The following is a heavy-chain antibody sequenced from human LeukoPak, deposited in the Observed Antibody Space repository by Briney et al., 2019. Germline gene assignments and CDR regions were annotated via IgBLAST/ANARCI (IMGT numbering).Heavy chain of an antibody. CDR3: ARDSLINWGPGYYYYGMDV. J-gene: IGHJ6*02. CDR1: GFTFSTYG. Sequence: RGSLRLSCVASGFTFSTYGMSWVRQAPGKGLEWVANIKQDGSEKYYVDSVKGRFTISRDNAKNSLYLQMNSLRAEDTAVYYCARDSLINWGPGYYYYGMDVWGQGTTVTVSS. V-gene: IGHV3-7*01. CDR2: IKQDGSEK. D-gene: IGHD7-27*01.